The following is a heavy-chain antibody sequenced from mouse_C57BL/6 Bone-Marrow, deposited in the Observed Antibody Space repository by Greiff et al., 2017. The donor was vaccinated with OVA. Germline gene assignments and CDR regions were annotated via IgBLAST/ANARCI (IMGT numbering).Heavy chain of an antibody. CDR2: IYPGSGST. V-gene: IGHV1-55*01. Sequence: QVQLQQPGAELVKPGASVKMSCKASGYTFTSYWITWVKQRPGQGLEWIGDIYPGSGSTNYNEKFKSKATLTVDTSSSTPYMQLSSLTSEDSAVYNCASRDCGEGYFDVWGTGTTVTVSS. CDR3: ASRDCGEGYFDV. CDR1: GYTFTSYW. J-gene: IGHJ1*03.